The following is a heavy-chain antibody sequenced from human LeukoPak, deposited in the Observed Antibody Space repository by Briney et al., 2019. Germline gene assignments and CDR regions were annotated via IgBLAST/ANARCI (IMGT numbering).Heavy chain of an antibody. CDR1: GFTFSSYW. J-gene: IGHJ4*02. V-gene: IGHV3-74*01. CDR3: TRDFDFSSAI. D-gene: IGHD3-3*01. CDR2: ISPDGSTT. Sequence: GGSLRLSCAASGFTFSSYWMHWVRQAPGKGQVWVSRISPDGSTTGHADSVKGRFTTSRDNAKNTLFLQMNSLRAEDTAVYYCTRDFDFSSAIWGQGTLVTVSS.